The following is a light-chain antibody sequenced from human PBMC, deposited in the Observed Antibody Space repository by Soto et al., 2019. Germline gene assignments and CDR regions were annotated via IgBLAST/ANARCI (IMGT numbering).Light chain of an antibody. J-gene: IGKJ1*01. V-gene: IGKV1-5*03. CDR2: KAS. CDR1: QNINDL. Sequence: DLQVTQSPSTLSASVGDRVTISCRASQNINDLLAWYQQKSGKAPKVLIYKASSLESGVPSRFSGSGSGTEFTLTISSLQTEDFATYYCQQYGANSPWTFGQGTKVEIK. CDR3: QQYGANSPWT.